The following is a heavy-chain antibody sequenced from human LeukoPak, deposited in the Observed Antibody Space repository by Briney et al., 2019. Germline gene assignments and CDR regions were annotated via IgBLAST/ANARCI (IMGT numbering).Heavy chain of an antibody. J-gene: IGHJ4*02. CDR3: AKSPTFDWLPHDY. Sequence: KPGGSLRLSCAASGFTFSSYAMSWVRQAPGKGLEWVSAISGSGGSTYYADSVKGRFTISRDNSKNTLYLQMNSLRAEDTAVYYCAKSPTFDWLPHDYWGQGTLVTVSS. D-gene: IGHD3-9*01. CDR2: ISGSGGST. CDR1: GFTFSSYA. V-gene: IGHV3-23*01.